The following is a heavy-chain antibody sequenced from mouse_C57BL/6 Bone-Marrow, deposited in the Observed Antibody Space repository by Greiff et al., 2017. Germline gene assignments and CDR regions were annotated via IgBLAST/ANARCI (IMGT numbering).Heavy chain of an antibody. CDR2: IWSGGST. J-gene: IGHJ4*01. V-gene: IGHV2-2*01. CDR3: ASYYDAMDY. CDR1: GFSLTSYG. Sequence: VQLQQSGPGLVQPSQSLSITCTVSGFSLTSYGVHWVRQSPGKCLEWLGVIWSGGSTDYNAAFISRLSISKDNSKSQVFFKMNSLQADDTAIYYCASYYDAMDYWGQGTSVTVSS.